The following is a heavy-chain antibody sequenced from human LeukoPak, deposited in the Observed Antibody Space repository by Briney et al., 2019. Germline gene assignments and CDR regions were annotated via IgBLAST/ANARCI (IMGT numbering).Heavy chain of an antibody. Sequence: PGGSLRLSCAASGLTFSSYGMHWVRQAPGKRLEWVAFIRYDGSNKYYADSVKGRFTISRDNSKNTLYLQMNSLRAEDTAVYYCAKDLQMATITPFDYWGQGTLVTVSS. D-gene: IGHD5-24*01. J-gene: IGHJ4*02. CDR1: GLTFSSYG. V-gene: IGHV3-30*02. CDR3: AKDLQMATITPFDY. CDR2: IRYDGSNK.